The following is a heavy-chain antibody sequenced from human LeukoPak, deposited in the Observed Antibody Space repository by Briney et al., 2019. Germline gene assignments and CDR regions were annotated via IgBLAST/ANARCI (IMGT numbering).Heavy chain of an antibody. CDR1: GFTFSSYA. J-gene: IGHJ4*02. Sequence: GGSLRLSCAASGFTFSSYAMNWVRQAPGKGLEWVSAISGNGGGIYYADSVKGRFTISRDNSKNTVYLQMSSLRAEDTAVYYCAKSIDYWGQGTLVTVSS. CDR2: ISGNGGGI. CDR3: AKSIDY. V-gene: IGHV3-23*01.